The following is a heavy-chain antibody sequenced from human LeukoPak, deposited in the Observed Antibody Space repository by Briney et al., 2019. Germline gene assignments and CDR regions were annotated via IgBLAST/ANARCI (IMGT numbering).Heavy chain of an antibody. CDR2: MNPNSGNT. V-gene: IGHV1-8*01. CDR1: GYTFTTYD. D-gene: IGHD2-15*01. J-gene: IGHJ4*02. CDR3: ARDLRPYCSGGSCYLGFY. Sequence: GASVKVSCKASGYTFTTYDINWVRQATGQGLEWMGWMNPNSGNTGYAQKFQGRVTMTTDTSTSTAYMELRSLRSDDTAVYYCARDLRPYCSGGSCYLGFYWGQGTLVTVSS.